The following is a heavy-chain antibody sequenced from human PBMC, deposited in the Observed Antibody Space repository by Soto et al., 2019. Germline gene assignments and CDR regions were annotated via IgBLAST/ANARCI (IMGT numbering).Heavy chain of an antibody. CDR2: IIPVFGTT. J-gene: IGHJ4*02. CDR1: GGPFSNFA. CDR3: ARGPPRDSGYDVMASFDY. D-gene: IGHD6-25*01. Sequence: QVQLVQSGAEVKKPGSSVKVSCKTSGGPFSNFAVSWVRQAPGQGLEWIGGIIPVFGTTNYAPKFQGRVTITAGDSTATAYMELSSLRSEDTAVYYCARGPPRDSGYDVMASFDYWGQGTLVTVSS. V-gene: IGHV1-69*01.